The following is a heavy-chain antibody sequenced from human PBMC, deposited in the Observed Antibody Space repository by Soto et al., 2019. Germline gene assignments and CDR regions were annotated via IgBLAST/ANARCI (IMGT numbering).Heavy chain of an antibody. V-gene: IGHV1-69*13. CDR1: GGTFSSYA. CDR2: IIPIFGTA. D-gene: IGHD5-12*01. CDR3: ASSDSGYDLYYDGMDV. J-gene: IGHJ6*02. Sequence: GASVKVSCKASGGTFSSYAISWVRQAPGQGLEWMGGIIPIFGTANYAQKFQGRVTITADESTSTAYMELSSLRSEDTAVYYCASSDSGYDLYYDGMDVWGQGTTVTVSS.